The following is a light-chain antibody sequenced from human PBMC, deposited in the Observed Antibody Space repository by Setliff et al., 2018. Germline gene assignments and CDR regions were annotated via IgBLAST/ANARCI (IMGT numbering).Light chain of an antibody. V-gene: IGLV2-14*03. J-gene: IGLJ1*01. CDR3: SSFRGGTSPFV. CDR1: SIDVGNYIY. CDR2: DVS. Sequence: QSALAQPPSASGSPGQSVTISCTEASIDVGNYIYVSWYQQHPGRAPKLMIYDVSTRPSGISYRFSGSKSGNTASLTISGLQAEDEADYYCSSFRGGTSPFVFGTGTKVTVL.